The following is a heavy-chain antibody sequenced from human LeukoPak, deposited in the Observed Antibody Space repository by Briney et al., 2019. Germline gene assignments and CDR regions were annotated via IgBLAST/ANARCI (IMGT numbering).Heavy chain of an antibody. D-gene: IGHD6-19*01. CDR1: GGSISSYY. Sequence: PSETLSLTCTVSGGSISSYYWSWIRQPPGKGLEWIGYIYYSGSTNYNPSLKSRVTISVDASKNQFSLKLSSVTAADTAVYYCAREIAVAGTMGGFDYWGQGTLVTVSS. V-gene: IGHV4-59*01. J-gene: IGHJ4*02. CDR2: IYYSGST. CDR3: AREIAVAGTMGGFDY.